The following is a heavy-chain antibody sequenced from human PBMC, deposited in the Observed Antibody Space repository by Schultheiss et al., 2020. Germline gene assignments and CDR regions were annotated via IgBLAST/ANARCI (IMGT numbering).Heavy chain of an antibody. CDR1: GGSISSYY. CDR2: IYYSGST. D-gene: IGHD6-19*01. Sequence: GSLRLSCTVSGGSISSYYWSWIRQPPGKGLEWIGYIYYSGSTNYNPSLKSRVTISVDTSKNQFSLKLSSVTAADTAVYYCARMRTGSGWCYFDYWGQGTLVTVYS. J-gene: IGHJ4*02. CDR3: ARMRTGSGWCYFDY. V-gene: IGHV4-59*08.